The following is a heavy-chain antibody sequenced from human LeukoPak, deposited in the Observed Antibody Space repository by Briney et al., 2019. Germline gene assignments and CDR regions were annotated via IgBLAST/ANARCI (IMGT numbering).Heavy chain of an antibody. V-gene: IGHV1-18*01. CDR2: ISAYNGNT. D-gene: IGHD3-22*01. J-gene: IGHJ4*02. CDR3: ARVTTFSGSYYFDY. Sequence: ASVKSSCKASGYTFTSYGISWVRQAPGQGLEWMGWISAYNGNTNYAQKLQGRVTMTTDTSTSTAYMELRSLRSDDTAVYYCARVTTFSGSYYFDYWGQGTLVTVSS. CDR1: GYTFTSYG.